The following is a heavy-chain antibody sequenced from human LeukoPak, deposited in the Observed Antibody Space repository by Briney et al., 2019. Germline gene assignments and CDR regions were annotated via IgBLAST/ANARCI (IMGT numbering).Heavy chain of an antibody. D-gene: IGHD6-13*01. V-gene: IGHV4-34*01. CDR1: GGSFSGYY. Sequence: SETLSLTCAVYGGSFSGYYWSWIRQPPGKGLEWIGEINHSGSTNYNPSLKSRVTISVDTSKNQFSLKLSSVTAADTAVYYCGGAATGYYYYMDVWGKGTTVTISS. CDR2: INHSGST. CDR3: GGAATGYYYYMDV. J-gene: IGHJ6*03.